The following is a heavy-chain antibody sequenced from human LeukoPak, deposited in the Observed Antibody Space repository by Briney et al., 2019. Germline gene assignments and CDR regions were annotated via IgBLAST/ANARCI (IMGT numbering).Heavy chain of an antibody. CDR3: ARRYFDY. CDR2: IKQDGSET. CDR1: GFTFSSYS. Sequence: GGSLRLSCAASGFTFSSYSMTWVRQAPGEGLEWVANIKQDGSETYYVDSVKGRFTISRDNAKNALYLQMSSLRAEDTAIYYCARRYFDYWGQGTLVTVSS. J-gene: IGHJ4*02. V-gene: IGHV3-7*03.